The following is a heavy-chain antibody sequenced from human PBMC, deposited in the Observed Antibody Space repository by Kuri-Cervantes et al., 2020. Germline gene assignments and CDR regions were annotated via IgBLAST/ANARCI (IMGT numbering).Heavy chain of an antibody. CDR2: ISAYNGNT. V-gene: IGHV1-18*01. Sequence: ASVKVSCKASGYTFTSYGISWVRQAPGRGLEWMGWISAYNGNTNYAQKLQGRVTMTTDTSTSTAYMELRSLRSDDTAVYYCARDRCRQGFWSGYWFSDNNWFDPWGQGTQVTVSS. J-gene: IGHJ5*02. CDR3: ARDRCRQGFWSGYWFSDNNWFDP. D-gene: IGHD3-3*01. CDR1: GYTFTSYG.